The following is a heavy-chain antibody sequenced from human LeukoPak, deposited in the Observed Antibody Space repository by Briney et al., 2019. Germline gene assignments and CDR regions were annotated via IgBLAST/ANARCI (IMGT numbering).Heavy chain of an antibody. CDR2: LTQFFRRT. V-gene: IGHV1-69*05. J-gene: IGHJ5*02. Sequence: SVKVSCKASGGSCRTYPISWVRQAPGQGLEWMGGLTQFFRRTNYTQKFQGRLTITTDESSSTAYMELSDLRSDDTAVYYCATSESGRSWDWFAPWGQGTLVTVSS. CDR3: ATSESGRSWDWFAP. D-gene: IGHD3-10*01. CDR1: GGSCRTYP.